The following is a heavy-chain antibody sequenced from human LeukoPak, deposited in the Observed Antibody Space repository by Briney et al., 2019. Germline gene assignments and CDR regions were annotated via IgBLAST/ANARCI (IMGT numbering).Heavy chain of an antibody. J-gene: IGHJ4*02. D-gene: IGHD2-15*01. Sequence: PSETLSLTCAVPGGSLISSNWWSWVRQFPDKGLEWIGEMHHSGTSNYHPSLKSRVMISVDKSKNQFSLRLSSVTAADTAVYYCARERREQLLPPYTRSLTYFDYWGQGTLVTVSS. V-gene: IGHV4-4*02. CDR1: GGSLISSNW. CDR2: MHHSGTS. CDR3: ARERREQLLPPYTRSLTYFDY.